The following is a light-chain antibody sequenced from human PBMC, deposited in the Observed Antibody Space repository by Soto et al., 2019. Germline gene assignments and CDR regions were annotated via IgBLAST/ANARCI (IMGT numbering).Light chain of an antibody. J-gene: IGKJ1*01. Sequence: DIVMTQSPDSLAVSLGARATINCKSSQSVLYSSNNKNYLAWYQQKPGQPPKLLISWASTRETGVPDRFSGSGSGADFTLTISSLQAEDVAVYYCQQYHTTPQTFGQGTKVEIK. V-gene: IGKV4-1*01. CDR3: QQYHTTPQT. CDR2: WAS. CDR1: QSVLYSSNNKNY.